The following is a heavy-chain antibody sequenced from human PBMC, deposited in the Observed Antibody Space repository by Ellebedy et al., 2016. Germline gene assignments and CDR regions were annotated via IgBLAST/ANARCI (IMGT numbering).Heavy chain of an antibody. V-gene: IGHV3-15*01. CDR3: TRGGYSGYDYFDY. Sequence: GESLKISXAASGFTFSNAWMSWVRQAPGKGLEWVGRIKSKTDGGTTGYAAPVKGRFTISRDDSKNTLYLQMNSLKTEDTAVYYCTRGGYSGYDYFDYWGQGTLVTVSS. D-gene: IGHD5-12*01. CDR1: GFTFSNAW. J-gene: IGHJ4*02. CDR2: IKSKTDGGTT.